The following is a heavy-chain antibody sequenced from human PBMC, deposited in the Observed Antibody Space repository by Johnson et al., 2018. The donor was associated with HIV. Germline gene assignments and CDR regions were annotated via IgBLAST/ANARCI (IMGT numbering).Heavy chain of an antibody. V-gene: IGHV3-30-3*01. CDR1: GFTLSNYA. Sequence: QMQLVESGGGVVQTGRSLRLSCAVSGFTLSNYAMHWVRQAPGKGLEWVAFISNDGSIKFSADSVKGRFTISKDNSKNTLYLQMNSLRAEDTAVYYCARDYDLAARPVAFDIWGQGTMVTVSS. D-gene: IGHD6-6*01. J-gene: IGHJ3*02. CDR2: ISNDGSIK. CDR3: ARDYDLAARPVAFDI.